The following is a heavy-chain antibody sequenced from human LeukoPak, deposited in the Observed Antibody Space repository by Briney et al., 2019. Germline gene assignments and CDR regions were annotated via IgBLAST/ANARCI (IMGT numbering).Heavy chain of an antibody. CDR2: IISSSSYK. CDR3: ARDGYCSGGSCYRQPRYYYYMDV. D-gene: IGHD2-15*01. V-gene: IGHV3-21*01. Sequence: PGGSLRLSCAASGFTFSSYSMNWVRQAPGKGLEWVSSIISSSSYKYYADLMKGRFTISRDNAKNSVYLQMNSLRAEDTAVYYCARDGYCSGGSCYRQPRYYYYMDVWGKGTTVTISS. CDR1: GFTFSSYS. J-gene: IGHJ6*03.